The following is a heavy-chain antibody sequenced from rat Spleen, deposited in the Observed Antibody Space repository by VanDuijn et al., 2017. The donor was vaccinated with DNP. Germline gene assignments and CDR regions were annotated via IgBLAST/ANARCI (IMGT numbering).Heavy chain of an antibody. CDR3: ARQNIVRDWFFDF. J-gene: IGHJ1*01. D-gene: IGHD4-3*01. CDR2: ITYSGDT. V-gene: IGHV3-1*01. Sequence: EVRLQESGPGLVKPSQSLSLACSVTGFSITSSYRWNWIRKFPGNKMEWVGHITYSGDTSYNPSLRSRISITRDTSKNQFFLHLNSVTTEDTATYYCARQNIVRDWFFDFWGPGTMVTVSS. CDR1: GFSITSSY.